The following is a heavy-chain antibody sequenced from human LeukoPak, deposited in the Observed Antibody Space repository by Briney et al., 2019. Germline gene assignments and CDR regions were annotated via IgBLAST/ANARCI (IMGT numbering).Heavy chain of an antibody. J-gene: IGHJ6*02. Sequence: GGSLRLSCEVSGFTFSDAWMSWVRQAPGKGLEWVARIRSKTDGGTTDYAAPVRGRFTISRDDSKNTLYLQMNSLKTEDTAVYYCAKDLSPLYYYYGMDVWGQGTTVTVSS. CDR2: IRSKTDGGTT. CDR3: AKDLSPLYYYYGMDV. CDR1: GFTFSDAW. V-gene: IGHV3-15*01.